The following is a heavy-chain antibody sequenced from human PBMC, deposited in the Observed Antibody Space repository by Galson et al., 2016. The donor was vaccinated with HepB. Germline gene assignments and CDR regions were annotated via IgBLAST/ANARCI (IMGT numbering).Heavy chain of an antibody. J-gene: IGHJ4*02. CDR2: VSTDGRST. V-gene: IGHV3-74*01. CDR1: GFSLSRYW. Sequence: SLRLSCAASGFSLSRYWMHWVRQAPGKGPVWVSRVSTDGRSTNYADSVKGRFTISRDNAKNTLYLQMNSLRAEDTALYYCAVGGTILEWPLSDYWGQGTLVTVSS. D-gene: IGHD3-3*01. CDR3: AVGGTILEWPLSDY.